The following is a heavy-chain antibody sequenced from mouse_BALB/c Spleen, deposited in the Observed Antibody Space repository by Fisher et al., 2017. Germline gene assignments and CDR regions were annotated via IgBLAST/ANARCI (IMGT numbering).Heavy chain of an antibody. CDR3: ASDYYGNHMDY. J-gene: IGHJ4*01. Sequence: GKATLTADKSSSTAYMQLSSLASEDSAVYYCASDYYGNHMDYWGQGTSVTVSS. D-gene: IGHD2-1*01. V-gene: IGHV1-87*01.